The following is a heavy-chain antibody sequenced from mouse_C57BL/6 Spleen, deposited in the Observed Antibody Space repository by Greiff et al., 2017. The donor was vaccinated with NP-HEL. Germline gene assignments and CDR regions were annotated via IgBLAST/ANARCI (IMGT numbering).Heavy chain of an antibody. Sequence: EVKLQESGAELVRPGASVKLSCTASGFNIKDYYMHWVKQRPEQGLEWIGRIDPEDGDTEYAPKFQGKATMTADTASNTAYLQLSSLTSEDTAVYYCTGYYGSSPDYWGQGTTLTVSS. CDR1: GFNIKDYY. CDR3: TGYYGSSPDY. V-gene: IGHV14-1*01. D-gene: IGHD1-1*01. CDR2: IDPEDGDT. J-gene: IGHJ2*01.